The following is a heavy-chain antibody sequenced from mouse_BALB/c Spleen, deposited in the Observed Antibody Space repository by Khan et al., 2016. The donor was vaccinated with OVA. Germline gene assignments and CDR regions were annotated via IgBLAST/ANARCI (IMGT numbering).Heavy chain of an antibody. CDR3: VRDGAYHRNDGWFAY. V-gene: IGHV1-4*01. D-gene: IGHD2-14*01. CDR2: INPSNGYT. J-gene: IGHJ3*01. Sequence: QVQLKQSGAELARPRASVKMSCKASGYTFTSYTIHWIKERPGQGLEWIGYINPSNGYTNYNQKFKDKATLTTDKSSTTAYLQLSSLTSDDSAVYNCVRDGAYHRNDGWFAYWGQGTLVTVSA. CDR1: GYTFTSYT.